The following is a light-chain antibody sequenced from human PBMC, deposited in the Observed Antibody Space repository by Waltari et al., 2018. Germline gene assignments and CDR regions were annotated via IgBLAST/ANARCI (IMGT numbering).Light chain of an antibody. V-gene: IGKV1-6*01. CDR1: QGIRNE. J-gene: IGKJ1*01. CDR2: GAS. CDR3: LQDYTYPRA. Sequence: ATQLTQSPSSLSASVGDSVTIPCRASQGIRNELGWYQQKPGKAPKLLIYGASTLQSGVPSRFSGSGSGTDFTLTISSLQPEDFATYYCLQDYTYPRAFGPGTKVELK.